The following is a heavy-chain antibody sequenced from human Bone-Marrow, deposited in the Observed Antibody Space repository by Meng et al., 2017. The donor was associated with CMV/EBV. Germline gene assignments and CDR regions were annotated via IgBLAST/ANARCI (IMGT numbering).Heavy chain of an antibody. Sequence: ASVKVSCKASGYTFTSYGISWVRQAPGQGLEWMGWISAYNGNTNYAQKLQGRVTMTTDTSTSTAYMELRSLRSDDTAVYYCARGSDFWRGYYLAARYYYGMDVWGQGTTVTV. J-gene: IGHJ6*02. CDR1: GYTFTSYG. D-gene: IGHD3-3*01. CDR2: ISAYNGNT. V-gene: IGHV1-18*01. CDR3: ARGSDFWRGYYLAARYYYGMDV.